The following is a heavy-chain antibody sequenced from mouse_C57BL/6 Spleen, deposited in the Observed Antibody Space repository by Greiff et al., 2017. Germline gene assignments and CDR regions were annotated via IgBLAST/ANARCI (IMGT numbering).Heavy chain of an antibody. Sequence: EVKLMESGGGLVKPGGSLKLSCAASGFTFSDYGMHWVRQAPEKGLEWVAYISSGSSTIYYADTVKGRFTISRDNAKNNLFLQMTSLRSEDTAMYYCARNYGSSWDYWGQGTSVTVSS. CDR2: ISSGSSTI. V-gene: IGHV5-17*01. J-gene: IGHJ4*01. CDR1: GFTFSDYG. CDR3: ARNYGSSWDY. D-gene: IGHD1-1*01.